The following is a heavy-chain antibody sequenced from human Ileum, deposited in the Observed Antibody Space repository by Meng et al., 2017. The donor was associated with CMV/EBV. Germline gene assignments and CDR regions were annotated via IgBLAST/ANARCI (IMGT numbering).Heavy chain of an antibody. J-gene: IGHJ5*02. V-gene: IGHV3-74*01. D-gene: IGHD2-2*01. CDR2: INNDGSST. CDR3: ARSYCITTGCYGWFDP. Sequence: GFIFNNYWMHWVRQAPGKGLGWVSRINNDGSSTSYADSVKGRFTISRDNAKNTLYLQMNSLRAEDTGLYYCARSYCITTGCYGWFDPWGQGTLVTVSS. CDR1: GFIFNNYW.